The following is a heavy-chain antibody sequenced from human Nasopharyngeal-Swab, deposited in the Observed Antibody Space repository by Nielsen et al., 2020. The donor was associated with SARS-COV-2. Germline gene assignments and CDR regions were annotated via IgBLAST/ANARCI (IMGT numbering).Heavy chain of an antibody. CDR3: ARMSYDIMTLSHDPDY. CDR2: ISSGGSTI. D-gene: IGHD3-9*01. CDR1: GFPFGDHF. V-gene: IGHV3-11*04. J-gene: IGHJ4*02. Sequence: GESLKISCAASGFPFGDHFMTWIRQAPGKGLEWVSYISSGGSTIYYADSVKGRFTISRDNARSSLYLQMSNLRAEDTALYYCARMSYDIMTLSHDPDYWGQGTQVTASS.